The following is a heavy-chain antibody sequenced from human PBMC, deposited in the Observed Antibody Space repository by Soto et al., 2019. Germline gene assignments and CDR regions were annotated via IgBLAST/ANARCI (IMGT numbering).Heavy chain of an antibody. CDR2: IYYSGST. D-gene: IGHD5-12*01. CDR3: ARVKGGGYDWGAFDY. J-gene: IGHJ4*02. V-gene: IGHV4-59*01. CDR1: GGSISSYY. Sequence: SETLSLTCTVSGGSISSYYWSWIRQPPGKGLEWIGYIYYSGSTNYNPSLKSRVTISVDTSKNQFSLKLSSVTAADTAVYYCARVKGGGYDWGAFDYWGQGTLVTAPQ.